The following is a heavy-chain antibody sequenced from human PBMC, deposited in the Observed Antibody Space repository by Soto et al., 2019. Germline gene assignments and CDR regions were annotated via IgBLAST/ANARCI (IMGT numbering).Heavy chain of an antibody. J-gene: IGHJ4*02. CDR3: ARMNWVFDY. D-gene: IGHD7-27*01. CDR2: IKQDGSDK. V-gene: IGHV3-7*01. CDR1: GFTFSSYW. Sequence: GGSLRISCATSGFTFSSYWMSWVRQAPGKGLEWVANIKQDGSDKYYVDSVKGRFTISRDNAKNSLYLQMNSLRAEDTAVYYCARMNWVFDYWGQGTLVTVSS.